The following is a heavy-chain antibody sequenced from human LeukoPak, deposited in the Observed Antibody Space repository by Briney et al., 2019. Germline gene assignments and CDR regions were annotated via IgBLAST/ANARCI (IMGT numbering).Heavy chain of an antibody. CDR3: AKTTVTTSGILFDY. CDR2: IYYSGST. J-gene: IGHJ4*02. D-gene: IGHD4-17*01. Sequence: SQTLSLTCTVSGGSISSGDYYWSWIRQPPGKGLEWIEYIYYSGSTYYNPSLKSRVTISVDTSKNQFSLKLSSVTAADTAVYYCAKTTVTTSGILFDYWGQGNPGHRLL. V-gene: IGHV4-30-4*08. CDR1: GGSISSGDYY.